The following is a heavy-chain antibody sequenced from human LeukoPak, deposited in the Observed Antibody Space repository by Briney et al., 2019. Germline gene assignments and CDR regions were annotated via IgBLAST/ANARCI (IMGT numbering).Heavy chain of an antibody. V-gene: IGHV3-30-3*01. D-gene: IGHD3-10*01. CDR3: ARAARGGRPFDY. Sequence: GGSLRLSCAASGFTFSSYAMHWVRQAPGKGLEWVAVISYDGSNKYYADSVKGRFTISRDNSKNTLYLQMNSLRAEDTAVYYCARAARGGRPFDYWGQGTLVTVSS. CDR1: GFTFSSYA. CDR2: ISYDGSNK. J-gene: IGHJ4*02.